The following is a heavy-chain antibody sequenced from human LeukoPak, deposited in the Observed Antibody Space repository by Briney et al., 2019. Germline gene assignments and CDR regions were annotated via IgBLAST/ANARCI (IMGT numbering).Heavy chain of an antibody. CDR2: ISSSGSTI. V-gene: IGHV3-11*01. CDR3: ARYDYGSGSYDY. D-gene: IGHD3-10*01. CDR1: GFTFSDYY. J-gene: IGHJ4*02. Sequence: GGSLRLSCVASGFTFSDYYMSWIRQAPGEGLEWVSYISSSGSTIYYADSVKGGFTLSRDNAKNSLYLQMNSLRAEDTAVYYCARYDYGSGSYDYWGQGTLVTVSS.